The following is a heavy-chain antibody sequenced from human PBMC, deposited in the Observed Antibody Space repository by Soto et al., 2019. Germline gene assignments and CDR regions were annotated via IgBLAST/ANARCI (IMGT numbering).Heavy chain of an antibody. V-gene: IGHV3-23*01. J-gene: IGHJ4*02. CDR3: AKLNAYVWGSYRTANDY. Sequence: EVQLLESGGGLVQPGGSLRLSCAASGFTFGSYGMNWVRQAPGKGLEWVSDISGSGGSTYYADPVKGRFTISRDNSKNTLYLQMNSLRAEDTAVYYCAKLNAYVWGSYRTANDYWGQGTLVTVSS. CDR1: GFTFGSYG. CDR2: ISGSGGST. D-gene: IGHD3-16*02.